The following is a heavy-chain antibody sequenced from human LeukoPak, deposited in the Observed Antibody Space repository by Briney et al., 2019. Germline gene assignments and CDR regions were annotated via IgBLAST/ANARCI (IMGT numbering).Heavy chain of an antibody. CDR1: GGTFSSYA. Sequence: SVKVSCKASGGTFSSYAISWVRQAPGQGLEWMGGIIPIFGTATYAQKFQGRVTITADESTSTAYMELSSLRSEDTAVYYCASLGPHGSGSYYPFDYWGQGTLVTVSS. D-gene: IGHD3-10*01. CDR3: ASLGPHGSGSYYPFDY. CDR2: IIPIFGTA. J-gene: IGHJ4*02. V-gene: IGHV1-69*01.